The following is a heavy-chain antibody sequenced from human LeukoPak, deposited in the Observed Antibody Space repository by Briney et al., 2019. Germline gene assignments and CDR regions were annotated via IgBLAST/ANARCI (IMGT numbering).Heavy chain of an antibody. J-gene: IGHJ5*02. CDR3: ARQEYCSGGSCYTWFDP. V-gene: IGHV5-51*01. CDR2: IYPTDSDI. D-gene: IGHD2-15*01. CDR1: GYSINNYW. Sequence: GESLKISCKGSGYSINNYWIGWVRQMPGKGLEWMGIIYPTDSDIRYSPSFQGQVTISADKSISTAYLQWSSLKASDTAMYYCARQEYCSGGSCYTWFDPWGQGTLVTVSS.